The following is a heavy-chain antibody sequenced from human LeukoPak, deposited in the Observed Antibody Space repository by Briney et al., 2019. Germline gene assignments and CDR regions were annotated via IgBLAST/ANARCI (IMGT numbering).Heavy chain of an antibody. CDR2: ISSSSSAI. CDR3: AREVTYCGGDCSGGWFDP. V-gene: IGHV3-48*01. Sequence: GGSLRLSCAASEFTLSFYGMNWVRQAPGKGLEWVSYISSSSSAIYYADSVKGRFTISRDNAKNSLYLQMNSLRAEDTAVYYCAREVTYCGGDCSGGWFDPWGQGTPVTVSS. D-gene: IGHD2-21*02. J-gene: IGHJ5*02. CDR1: EFTLSFYG.